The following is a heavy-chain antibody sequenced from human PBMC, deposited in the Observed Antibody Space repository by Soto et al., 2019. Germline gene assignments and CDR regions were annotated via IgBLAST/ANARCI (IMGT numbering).Heavy chain of an antibody. J-gene: IGHJ6*02. CDR2: IYYSGST. Sequence: PSQTRSLPCSDSGGSISSGDYYRSWIRQPPGKGLEWIGYIYYSGSTYYNPSLKSRVTISVDTSKNQFSLKLSYVTAADTAVYYCARLDYTYYYYYGMDVWGQGTTVT. D-gene: IGHD4-4*01. V-gene: IGHV4-30-4*01. CDR1: GGSISSGDYY. CDR3: ARLDYTYYYYYGMDV.